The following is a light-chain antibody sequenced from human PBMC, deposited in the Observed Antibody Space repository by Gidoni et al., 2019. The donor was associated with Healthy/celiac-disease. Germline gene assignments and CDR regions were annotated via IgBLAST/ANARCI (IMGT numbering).Light chain of an antibody. V-gene: IGLV3-1*01. J-gene: IGLJ2*01. CDR2: QDN. CDR3: QAWDSSAADVV. CDR1: KLGDKS. Sequence: YELPQPPPVSVSPGQTATITCSGDKLGDKSASWYQQKPGQSPVLVIYQDNKRPSGIPERYSGSHSGNTATLTISGTQAMDEADYYCQAWDSSAADVVFGGGTKLTVL.